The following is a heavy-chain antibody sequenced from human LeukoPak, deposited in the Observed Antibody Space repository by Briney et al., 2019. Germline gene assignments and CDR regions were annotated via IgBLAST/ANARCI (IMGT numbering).Heavy chain of an antibody. Sequence: PGGSLRLSCAASGFTFSSGAMTWVRQAPGKGLEWVSTVSVNDGTTYYADSVKGQFTISRDNSKNTLYLQMNTLRAEDTALYYCARSSHQMDTRFDFWGQGTLVTVSS. CDR3: ARSSHQMDTRFDF. V-gene: IGHV3-23*01. CDR2: VSVNDGTT. CDR1: GFTFSSGA. D-gene: IGHD5-24*01. J-gene: IGHJ4*02.